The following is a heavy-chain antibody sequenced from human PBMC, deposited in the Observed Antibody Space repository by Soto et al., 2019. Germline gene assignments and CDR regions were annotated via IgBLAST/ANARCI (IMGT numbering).Heavy chain of an antibody. J-gene: IGHJ4*02. CDR3: TRHLTYYDILTGYFNGGYFDY. Sequence: GGSLRLSCAASGFTFSSYAMSWVRQAPGKGLEWVSAISGSGGSTYYADSVKGRFTISRDNSKNTLYLQMNSLRAEGTAVYYCTRHLTYYDILTGYFNGGYFDYWGQGTLVTVSS. D-gene: IGHD3-9*01. CDR1: GFTFSSYA. CDR2: ISGSGGST. V-gene: IGHV3-23*01.